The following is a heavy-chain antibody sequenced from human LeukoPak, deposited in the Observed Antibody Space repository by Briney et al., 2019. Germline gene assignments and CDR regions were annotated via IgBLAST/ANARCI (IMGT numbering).Heavy chain of an antibody. CDR2: ISSSSSYI. J-gene: IGHJ4*02. V-gene: IGHV3-21*01. CDR1: GFTFSIYS. Sequence: KPGGSLRLSCAASGFTFSIYSMNWVRQAPGRGLEWVSSISSSSSYIYYADSVKGRFTISRDIAKNSLYLQLNSLRAEDTAVYYCARDAVIFGVVTPDYWGQGTLVTVSS. CDR3: ARDAVIFGVVTPDY. D-gene: IGHD3-3*02.